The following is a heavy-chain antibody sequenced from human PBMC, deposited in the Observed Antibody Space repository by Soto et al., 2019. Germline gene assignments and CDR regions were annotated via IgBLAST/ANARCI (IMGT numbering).Heavy chain of an antibody. J-gene: IGHJ4*02. CDR3: VKATAVDSTPIDDY. V-gene: IGHV3-64D*06. CDR2: ISSNGGST. CDR1: GLTLSIYA. Sequence: PREALILSCSASGLTLSIYAMPWVRQAPGKGLEYVSAISSNGGSTYYADPVNGRFTISRDNSKNTLYLQMSSLGAEDTAVYYCVKATAVDSTPIDDYWGQGTLVTVSS. D-gene: IGHD5-12*01.